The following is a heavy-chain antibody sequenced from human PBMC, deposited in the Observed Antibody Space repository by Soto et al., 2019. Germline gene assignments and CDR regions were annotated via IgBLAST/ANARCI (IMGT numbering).Heavy chain of an antibody. CDR1: GYTLTELS. V-gene: IGHV1-24*01. CDR3: ATQEVRGVIKYYFDY. J-gene: IGHJ4*02. D-gene: IGHD3-10*01. Sequence: GASVKVSCKVSGYTLTELSMHWVRQAPGKGLEWMGGFDPEDGETIYAQKFQGRVTMTEDTSTDTAHMELSSLRSEDTAVYYCATQEVRGVIKYYFDYWGQGTLVTVSS. CDR2: FDPEDGET.